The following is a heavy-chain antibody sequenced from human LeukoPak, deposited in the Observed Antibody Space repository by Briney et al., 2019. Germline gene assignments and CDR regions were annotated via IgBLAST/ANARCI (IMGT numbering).Heavy chain of an antibody. D-gene: IGHD5-12*01. J-gene: IGHJ4*02. V-gene: IGHV1-2*02. CDR1: GYTFTGYY. Sequence: ASVKVSCKASGYTFTGYYMHWVRQAPGQGLEWMGWINPNSGGTNYAQKFQGRVTMTRDTSISTAYMELSRLRSDDTAVYYCAREEGVRGYSGYDTPIGYWGQGTLVTVSS. CDR2: INPNSGGT. CDR3: AREEGVRGYSGYDTPIGY.